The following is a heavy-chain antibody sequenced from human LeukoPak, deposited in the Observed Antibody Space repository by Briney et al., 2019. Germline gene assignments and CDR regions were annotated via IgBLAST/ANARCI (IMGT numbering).Heavy chain of an antibody. J-gene: IGHJ4*02. CDR1: GFIFSSYA. V-gene: IGHV3-30-3*01. CDR3: ARAKLWFGELFHYFDY. D-gene: IGHD3-10*01. CDR2: ISYDGSNK. Sequence: GRSVRLSCAASGFIFSSYAMHWVRQAPGKGLEWVAVISYDGSNKYYADSVKGRFTISRDNSKNTLYVQMSSLRAEDTAVYYCARAKLWFGELFHYFDYWGQGTLVTVSS.